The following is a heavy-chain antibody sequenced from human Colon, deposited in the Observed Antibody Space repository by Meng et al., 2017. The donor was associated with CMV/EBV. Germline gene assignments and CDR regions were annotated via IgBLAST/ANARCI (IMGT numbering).Heavy chain of an antibody. Sequence: GESLKISCTASGITFSYAWLNWGRQAPGKGLEWVGRIKSKTEAGATDYAAPGKGRFTSTREDSENTLELQMSSPKTEDTAGYCCTTSQGYSGGYYEIDHWGQGTLVTVSS. V-gene: IGHV3-15*05. CDR1: GITFSYAW. J-gene: IGHJ4*02. CDR2: IKSKTEAGAT. CDR3: TTSQGYSGGYYEIDH. D-gene: IGHD1-26*01.